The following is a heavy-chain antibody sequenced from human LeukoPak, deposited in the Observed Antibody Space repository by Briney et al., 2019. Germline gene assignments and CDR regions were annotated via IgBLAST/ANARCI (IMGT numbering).Heavy chain of an antibody. CDR3: ARDGSNSTPFDD. V-gene: IGHV1-69*06. D-gene: IGHD4-11*01. J-gene: IGHJ4*02. CDR2: ISPIFDAS. CDR1: GVSFSIHA. Sequence: SVKVSCKASGVSFSIHAISWLRQAPGQGLEWIGGISPIFDASKYAQKYQGRVTITADKSTNTAYMQLDNLRSEDTAVYYCARDGSNSTPFDDWGQGTLVTVSS.